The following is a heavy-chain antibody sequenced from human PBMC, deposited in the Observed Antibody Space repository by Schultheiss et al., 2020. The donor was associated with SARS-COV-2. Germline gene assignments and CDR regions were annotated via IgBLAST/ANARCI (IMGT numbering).Heavy chain of an antibody. D-gene: IGHD2-15*01. CDR2: IYFTGST. Sequence: SETLSLTCTVSGTSVRGDYWNWVRQPSGKGLEWVGYIYFTGSTIYNPSLESRVIISVDTSNNQFSLNLNSVTAADTAVYYCARGQYSGGFLQWGQGALVTVSS. CDR1: GTSVRGDY. V-gene: IGHV4-59*02. J-gene: IGHJ4*02. CDR3: ARGQYSGGFLQ.